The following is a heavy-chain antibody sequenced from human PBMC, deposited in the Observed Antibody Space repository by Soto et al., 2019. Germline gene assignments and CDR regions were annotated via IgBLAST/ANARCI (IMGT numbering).Heavy chain of an antibody. Sequence: GGSLRLSCAASGFTFSSYAMSWVCQAPGKGLEWVSAISGSGGSTYYADSVKGRFTISRDNSKNTLYLQMNSLRAEDTAVYYCAKARWLVHTIWFDPWGQGTLVTVSS. D-gene: IGHD6-19*01. J-gene: IGHJ5*02. CDR2: ISGSGGST. CDR1: GFTFSSYA. CDR3: AKARWLVHTIWFDP. V-gene: IGHV3-23*01.